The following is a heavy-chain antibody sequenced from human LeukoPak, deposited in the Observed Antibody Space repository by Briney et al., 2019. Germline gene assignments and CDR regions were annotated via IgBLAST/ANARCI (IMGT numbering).Heavy chain of an antibody. D-gene: IGHD2-8*01. CDR2: TNSGGTST. Sequence: GGSLRLSCATSGFPFSDFSMSWVRQAPGKGLEWISTTNSGGTSTYYAESVKDRFTISRDNSKNTLYLQMSSLRVEDTAVYYCAKQSYARSLGEGGPGTLVSVSS. CDR3: AKQSYARSLGE. CDR1: GFPFSDFS. V-gene: IGHV3-23*01. J-gene: IGHJ4*01.